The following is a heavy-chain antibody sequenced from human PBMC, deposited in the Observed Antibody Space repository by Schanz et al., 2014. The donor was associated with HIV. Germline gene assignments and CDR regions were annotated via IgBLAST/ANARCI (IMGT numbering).Heavy chain of an antibody. CDR1: GFTFSSYG. Sequence: VQLVESGGGVVQPGRSLRLSCAASGFTFSSYGMHWVRQAPGKGLEWVSSIDSDGESKFYTDSVEGRFTVSRDNAKSSRFLQMNSLRVEDTAVYYCARDQGYCAGSTCYSWYYFDSWGQGTPVTVSS. CDR3: ARDQGYCAGSTCYSWYYFDS. D-gene: IGHD2-21*02. J-gene: IGHJ4*02. V-gene: IGHV3-48*04. CDR2: IDSDGESK.